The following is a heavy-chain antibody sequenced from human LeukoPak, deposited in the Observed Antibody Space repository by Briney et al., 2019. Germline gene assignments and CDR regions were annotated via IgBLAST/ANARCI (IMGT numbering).Heavy chain of an antibody. CDR2: INHSGST. J-gene: IGHJ3*02. CDR1: GGSFSGYY. V-gene: IGHV4-34*01. CDR3: AREVVVVIRDDAFDT. D-gene: IGHD2-21*01. Sequence: SETLSLTCAVYGGSFSGYYWSWIRQPPGKGLEWIGEINHSGSTNYNPSLKSRVTISVDTSKNQFSLKPSSVTAADTAVYYCAREVVVVIRDDAFDTWGQGTMVTVSS.